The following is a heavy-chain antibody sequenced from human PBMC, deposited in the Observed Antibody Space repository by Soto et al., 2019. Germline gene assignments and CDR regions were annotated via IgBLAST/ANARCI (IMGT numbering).Heavy chain of an antibody. D-gene: IGHD3-22*01. Sequence: QVQLVQSGAEVKKPGSSVKVACKTSGGTFGSYAISWVRQAPGQGLEWVGGIIPIFSTPNYAQKFQGRVTITADASTSTAYMELSSLRSEDTAVYYCARPIQYYFDTSAQSAWFDPWGQGTLVTVSS. CDR2: IIPIFSTP. CDR1: GGTFGSYA. CDR3: ARPIQYYFDTSAQSAWFDP. J-gene: IGHJ5*02. V-gene: IGHV1-69*12.